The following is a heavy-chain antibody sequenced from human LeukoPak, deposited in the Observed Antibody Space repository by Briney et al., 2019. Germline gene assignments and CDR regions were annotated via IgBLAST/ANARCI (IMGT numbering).Heavy chain of an antibody. D-gene: IGHD3-22*01. CDR1: GYTFTSYG. Sequence: ASVKVSCKTSGYTFTSYGINWVRQAPGQGLEWMGWISAYNGNTHYAQKLQGRVTMTTDTSTSTVYMELRSLRSDDTAVYYCARGSPPRRNYDSRGYYSYYFDYWGQGTLVTVSS. CDR3: ARGSPPRRNYDSRGYYSYYFDY. CDR2: ISAYNGNT. J-gene: IGHJ4*02. V-gene: IGHV1-18*01.